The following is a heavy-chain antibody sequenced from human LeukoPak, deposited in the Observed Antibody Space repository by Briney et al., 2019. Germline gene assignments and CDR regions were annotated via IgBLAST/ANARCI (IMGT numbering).Heavy chain of an antibody. Sequence: SETLSLTCSVSGGSISSSSYYWGWIRQPPGKGLEWIGSVHDTGSTFYNPSLKSRVTISLDTSKNQFSLKLSSVTAADMAVYYCAREATSYSYYLDYWGQGSLVTVSS. J-gene: IGHJ4*02. V-gene: IGHV4-39*07. D-gene: IGHD4-11*01. CDR1: GGSISSSSYY. CDR2: VHDTGST. CDR3: AREATSYSYYLDY.